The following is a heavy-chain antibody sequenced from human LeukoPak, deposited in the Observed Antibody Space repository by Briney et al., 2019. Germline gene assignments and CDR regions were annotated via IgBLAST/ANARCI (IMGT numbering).Heavy chain of an antibody. V-gene: IGHV3-7*03. CDR2: IKQDGSEK. Sequence: PGGSLRLSCAASGLTFSSHWMSWVRQAPGKGLECVANIKQDGSEKYYVDSVKGPFTISRDNAKNSLYLQMNSLRAEDTAVYYCTRTRTAFDFWGQGTMVTVSS. CDR3: TRTRTAFDF. J-gene: IGHJ3*01. CDR1: GLTFSSHW.